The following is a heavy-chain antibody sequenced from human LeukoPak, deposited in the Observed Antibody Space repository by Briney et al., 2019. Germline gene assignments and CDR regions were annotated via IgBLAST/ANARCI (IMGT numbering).Heavy chain of an antibody. CDR3: VREGNQLLTKNFDH. V-gene: IGHV1-2*02. Sequence: EASVKVSCKASGFTFTDHYIHWVRLAPGQGLEWIGYINPHSGVTSFPQKFRGRVTLTTDTSISAAYMELSSLISDDTAIYYCVREGNQLLTKNFDHWGQGALVTVSS. J-gene: IGHJ4*02. D-gene: IGHD4-23*01. CDR1: GFTFTDHY. CDR2: INPHSGVT.